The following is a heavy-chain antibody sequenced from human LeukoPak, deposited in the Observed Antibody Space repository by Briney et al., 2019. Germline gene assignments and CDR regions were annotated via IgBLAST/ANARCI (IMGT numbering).Heavy chain of an antibody. J-gene: IGHJ4*02. CDR1: GFTFSSYW. CDR3: ARGVQDSSGYYYSSIYYFDY. V-gene: IGHV3-7*01. CDR2: IKQDGSEK. Sequence: GGSLSLSCAASGFTFSSYWMSWVRQAPGKGLEWVANIKQDGSEKYYVDSVKGRFTISRDNAKNSLYLQMNSLRAEDTAVYYCARGVQDSSGYYYSSIYYFDYWGQGTLVTVSS. D-gene: IGHD3-22*01.